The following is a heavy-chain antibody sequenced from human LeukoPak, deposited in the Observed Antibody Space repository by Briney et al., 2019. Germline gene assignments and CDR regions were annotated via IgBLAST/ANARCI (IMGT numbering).Heavy chain of an antibody. V-gene: IGHV1-8*01. CDR3: ARAREDNNYECNYYYYMDV. J-gene: IGHJ6*03. CDR2: MNPNSGNT. CDR1: GYTFTSYD. Sequence: ASVKVSCKASGYTFTSYDINWVRQATGQGLEWMGWMNPNSGNTGYAQKFQGRVTMTRNTSISTAYMELSSLRSEDTAVYYCARAREDNNYECNYYYYMDVWGKGTTVTVSS. D-gene: IGHD4-11*01.